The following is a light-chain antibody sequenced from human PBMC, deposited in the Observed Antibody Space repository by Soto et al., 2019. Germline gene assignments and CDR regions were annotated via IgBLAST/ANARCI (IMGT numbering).Light chain of an antibody. Sequence: SVLTQPPSASGTPEQRVTISCSGSSSNIESNFVYWYQQFPGTAPRLLIYRNNQRPSGVPDRFSGSKSGTSASLAISALRSEDEADYYCTVWDDSLRGRLFGGGTKVTVL. J-gene: IGLJ2*01. CDR1: SSNIESNF. CDR2: RNN. CDR3: TVWDDSLRGRL. V-gene: IGLV1-47*01.